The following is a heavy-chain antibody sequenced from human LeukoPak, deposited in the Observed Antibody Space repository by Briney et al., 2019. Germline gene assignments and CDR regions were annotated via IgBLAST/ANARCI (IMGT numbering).Heavy chain of an antibody. CDR3: ARDPAYCGGDCYSDY. Sequence: GGSLRLSCAASGFTFSSYEMNWVRQAPGKGLEWVSYISGSGNTRYYADSMKGRFTISRDNAKNSLYLQMNSLRAEDTAVYYCARDPAYCGGDCYSDYWGQGTLVTVSS. CDR1: GFTFSSYE. J-gene: IGHJ4*02. D-gene: IGHD2-21*02. CDR2: ISGSGNTR. V-gene: IGHV3-48*03.